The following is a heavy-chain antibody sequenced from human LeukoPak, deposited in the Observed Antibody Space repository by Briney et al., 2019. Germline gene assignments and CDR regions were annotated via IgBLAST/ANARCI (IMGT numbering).Heavy chain of an antibody. CDR3: VKDRGYSNYNPFDS. V-gene: IGHV3-30*18. J-gene: IGHJ4*02. CDR1: GFTFSSYA. Sequence: PGGSLRLSCAASGFTFSSYAVHWVRQAPGKGLEWVAVISSDGSDKYYADSVKGRSTISRDTSKNTLSLQMTSLRTEDTAMYYCVKDRGYSNYNPFDSWGQGTLVSVSS. CDR2: ISSDGSDK. D-gene: IGHD6-13*01.